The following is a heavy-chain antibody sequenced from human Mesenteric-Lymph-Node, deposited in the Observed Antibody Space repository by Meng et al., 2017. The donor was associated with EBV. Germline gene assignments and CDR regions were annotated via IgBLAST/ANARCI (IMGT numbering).Heavy chain of an antibody. J-gene: IGHJ4*02. CDR3: AREGDWTTFDY. V-gene: IGHV1-18*01. CDR1: GYTYTSYG. Sequence: VQLVQSGAEDKKPGGSVRVSCKASGYTYTSYGIIWVRQAPGQGLEWVGWISAYNGNTNYAQKVQGRVTMTTDTSTTTAYMELRRLRSDDTAVYYCAREGDWTTFDYWGQGTLVTVSS. D-gene: IGHD3/OR15-3a*01. CDR2: ISAYNGNT.